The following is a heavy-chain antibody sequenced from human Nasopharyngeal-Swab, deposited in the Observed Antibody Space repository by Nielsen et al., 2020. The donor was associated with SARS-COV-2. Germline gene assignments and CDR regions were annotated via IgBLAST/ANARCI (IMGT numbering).Heavy chain of an antibody. CDR1: GGSISSYY. CDR2: IYYSGST. J-gene: IGHJ5*02. Sequence: LRLSCTVSGGSISSYYWSWIRQPPGKGLEWIGYIYYSGSTNYNPSLKSRVTISVDTSKNQFSLKLSSVTAADTAVYYCARVSRHNWFDPWGQGTLVTVSS. CDR3: ARVSRHNWFDP. V-gene: IGHV4-59*12.